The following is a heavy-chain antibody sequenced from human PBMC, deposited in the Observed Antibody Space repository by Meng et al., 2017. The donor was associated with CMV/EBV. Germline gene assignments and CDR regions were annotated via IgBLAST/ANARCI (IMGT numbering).Heavy chain of an antibody. CDR2: ISSSSSYI. V-gene: IGHV3-21*01. J-gene: IGHJ3*02. D-gene: IGHD1-26*01. CDR1: GFTFSSYS. CDR3: ARRMGKGEWELLGPTLEDAFDI. Sequence: GGSLSLSCAASGFTFSSYSMNWVRQAPGKGLEWVSSISSSSSYIYYADSVKGRFTISRDNAKNSLYLQMNSLRAEDTAVYYCARRMGKGEWELLGPTLEDAFDIWGQGTMVTVSS.